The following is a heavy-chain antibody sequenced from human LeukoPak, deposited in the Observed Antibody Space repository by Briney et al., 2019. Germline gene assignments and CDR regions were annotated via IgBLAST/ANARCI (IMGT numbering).Heavy chain of an antibody. J-gene: IGHJ4*02. Sequence: SETLSLTCAVYGGSFSGYYWSWIRQPPGKGLERIGEINHGGSTNYNPSLKSRVTISVDTSKNQFSLKLSSVTAADTAVYYCARRGGKRLRGFDYWGQGTLVTVSS. D-gene: IGHD6-25*01. CDR1: GGSFSGYY. CDR3: ARRGGKRLRGFDY. V-gene: IGHV4-34*01. CDR2: INHGGST.